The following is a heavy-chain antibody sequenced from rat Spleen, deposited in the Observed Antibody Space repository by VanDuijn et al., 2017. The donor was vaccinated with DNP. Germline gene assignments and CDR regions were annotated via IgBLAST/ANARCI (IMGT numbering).Heavy chain of an antibody. J-gene: IGHJ3*01. CDR2: ISYDGGST. D-gene: IGHD1-2*01. CDR1: GFTFSDYY. CDR3: ATRDYYSSYISWFAY. V-gene: IGHV5-20*01. Sequence: EVQLVESGGGLVQPGRSLKLSCAASGFTFSDYYMAWVRQAPTKGLEWVAYISYDGGSTDYGDSVKGRFTISRDNAKSTLYLQMDSLRSEDTATYYCATRDYYSSYISWFAYWGQGTLVTVSS.